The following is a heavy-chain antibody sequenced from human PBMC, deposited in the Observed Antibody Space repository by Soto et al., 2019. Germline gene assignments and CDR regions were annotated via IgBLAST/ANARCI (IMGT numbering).Heavy chain of an antibody. CDR2: IYYSGST. Sequence: SETLSLTCTVSAGSINTYFWSWIRQPPGKGLEWIGYIYYSGSTNYNPSLKSRVTISVDTSKNQFSLRLSSVTAADTAVYYCARLYSNPVGYYYYYMDVWGKGTPVTVSS. D-gene: IGHD4-4*01. CDR1: AGSINTYF. CDR3: ARLYSNPVGYYYYYMDV. V-gene: IGHV4-59*08. J-gene: IGHJ6*03.